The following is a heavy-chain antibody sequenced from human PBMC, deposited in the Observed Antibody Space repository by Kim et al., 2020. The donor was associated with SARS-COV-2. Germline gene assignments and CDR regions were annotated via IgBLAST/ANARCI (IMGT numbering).Heavy chain of an antibody. J-gene: IGHJ4*02. CDR2: INHSGST. Sequence: SETLSLTCAVYGGSFSGYYWSWIRQPPGKGLEWIGEINHSGSTNYNPSLKSRVTISVDTSKNQFSLKLSSVTAADTAVYYCARGCYRPSGRGRTNYYGSGSYYTYYFDYWGQGTLVTVSS. CDR3: ARGCYRPSGRGRTNYYGSGSYYTYYFDY. D-gene: IGHD3-10*01. V-gene: IGHV4-34*01. CDR1: GGSFSGYY.